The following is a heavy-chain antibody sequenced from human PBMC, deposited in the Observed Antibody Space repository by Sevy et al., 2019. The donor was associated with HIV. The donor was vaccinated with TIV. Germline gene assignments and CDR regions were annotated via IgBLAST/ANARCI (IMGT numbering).Heavy chain of an antibody. Sequence: GGSLRLSCAASGFTFSSYGMHWVRQAPGKGLEWVAVISYDGSNKYYADSVKGRFTISRDNSKNTLYLQMNSLSAEDTATYYCAKALRAVAGTNGMDVWGQGTTVTVSS. V-gene: IGHV3-30*18. D-gene: IGHD6-19*01. CDR1: GFTFSSYG. CDR3: AKALRAVAGTNGMDV. J-gene: IGHJ6*02. CDR2: ISYDGSNK.